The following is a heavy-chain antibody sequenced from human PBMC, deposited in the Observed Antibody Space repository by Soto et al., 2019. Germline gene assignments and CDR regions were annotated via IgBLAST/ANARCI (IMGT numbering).Heavy chain of an antibody. CDR3: AKDQGSSWYEIDY. CDR2: ISGSGGST. J-gene: IGHJ4*02. CDR1: GFTFSNYA. Sequence: EVQLLESGGGLVQPGGSLRLSCAASGFTFSNYAVTWDRQAPGKGLEWVSTISGSGGSTYYADSVKGRFTISRDNSKNTLYLQMNSLRAEDTAAYYCAKDQGSSWYEIDYWGQGTLVTVSS. D-gene: IGHD6-13*01. V-gene: IGHV3-23*01.